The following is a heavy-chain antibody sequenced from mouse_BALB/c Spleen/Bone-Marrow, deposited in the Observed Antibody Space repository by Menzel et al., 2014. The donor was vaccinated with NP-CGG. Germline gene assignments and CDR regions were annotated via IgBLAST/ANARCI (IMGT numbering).Heavy chain of an antibody. V-gene: IGHV1S56*01. CDR1: ANTFTSYD. Sequence: VKVVESGVELVKPGASVKLSCEASANTFTSYDINWVRQRPEQGLEWIGWIFPGDSTTKYNEKFKGKATLSTDKSSSTVHMQLSRLTSEDSAVYFCVRSRLRDWYFDVWGAGTTVTISS. D-gene: IGHD1-2*01. CDR3: VRSRLRDWYFDV. J-gene: IGHJ1*01. CDR2: IFPGDSTT.